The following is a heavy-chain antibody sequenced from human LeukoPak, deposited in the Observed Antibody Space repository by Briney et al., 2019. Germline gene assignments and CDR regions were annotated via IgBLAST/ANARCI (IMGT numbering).Heavy chain of an antibody. V-gene: IGHV3-72*01. CDR2: TRNKANSYTT. CDR1: GFTFSDHY. Sequence: GGSLRLSCAASGFTFSDHYMDWVRQAPGKGLEWVGRTRNKANSYTTEYAASVKGRFTISRDDSKNSLYLQMNSLKTEDTAVYYCARFTTYYYGSGSYRYFDYWGQGTLVTVSS. D-gene: IGHD3-10*01. CDR3: ARFTTYYYGSGSYRYFDY. J-gene: IGHJ4*02.